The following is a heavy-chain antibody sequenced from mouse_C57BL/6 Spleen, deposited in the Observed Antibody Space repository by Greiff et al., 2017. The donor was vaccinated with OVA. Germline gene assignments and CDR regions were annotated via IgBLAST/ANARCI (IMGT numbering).Heavy chain of an antibody. V-gene: IGHV1-82*01. CDR2: IYPGDGDT. CDR3: ARGEYYYGLYFDY. D-gene: IGHD1-1*01. Sequence: QVQLQQSGPELVKPGASVKISCKASGYAFSSSWMNWVKQRPGKGLEWIGRIYPGDGDTNYNGKFKGKATLTADKSSSTAYMQLSSLTSEDSAVYFCARGEYYYGLYFDYWGQGTTLTVSS. CDR1: GYAFSSSW. J-gene: IGHJ2*01.